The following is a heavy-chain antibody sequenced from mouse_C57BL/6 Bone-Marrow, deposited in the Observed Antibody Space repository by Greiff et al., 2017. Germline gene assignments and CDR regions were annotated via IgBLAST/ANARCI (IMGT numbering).Heavy chain of an antibody. V-gene: IGHV1-59*01. CDR1: GYTFTSYW. J-gene: IGHJ3*01. CDR3: ARRDYPGFAY. CDR2: IDPSDSYT. D-gene: IGHD1-1*02. Sequence: QVQLQQPGAELVRPGTSVKLSCTASGYTFTSYWMHWVKQRPGQGLEWIGVIDPSDSYTNYNQKFKGKATLTVATSSSTAYMQLSSLTSEDSAVYYCARRDYPGFAYWGQGTLVTVSA.